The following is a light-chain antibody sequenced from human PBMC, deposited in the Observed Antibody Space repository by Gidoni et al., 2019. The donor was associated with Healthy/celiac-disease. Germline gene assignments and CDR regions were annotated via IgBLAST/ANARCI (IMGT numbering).Light chain of an antibody. Sequence: SSELTQEPSLSVGLGQTVRITCQGDSLRNYFASWYQQKPGQAPLLVMYGENNRPSGIPDRFSGSSSGNTASLIIAGAQAEDEGDFYCNCRDSSGYHLVFGGGTRLTVL. CDR2: GEN. CDR3: NCRDSSGYHLV. V-gene: IGLV3-19*01. J-gene: IGLJ2*01. CDR1: SLRNYF.